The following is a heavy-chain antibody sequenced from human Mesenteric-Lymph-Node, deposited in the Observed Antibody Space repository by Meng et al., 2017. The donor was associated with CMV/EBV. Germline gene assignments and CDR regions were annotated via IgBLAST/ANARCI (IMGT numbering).Heavy chain of an antibody. J-gene: IGHJ4*02. CDR2: LSYDGTYE. D-gene: IGHD6-19*01. CDR1: GFTLSSYA. Sequence: GESLKISCAASGFTLSSYAMHWVRQAPGKGLEWVAVLSYDGTYETYADSLKGRFTISRDDSKNVLYLQMNSLRPDDTAVYYCARDRGQRQWLSDWGQGTLVTVSS. V-gene: IGHV3-30*04. CDR3: ARDRGQRQWLSD.